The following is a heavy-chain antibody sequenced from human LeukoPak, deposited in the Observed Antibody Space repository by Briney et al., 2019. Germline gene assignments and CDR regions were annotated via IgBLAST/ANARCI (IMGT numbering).Heavy chain of an antibody. CDR1: GFTFSNAW. CDR2: ISGSGGST. D-gene: IGHD5-24*01. V-gene: IGHV3-23*01. CDR3: ARDIQLST. J-gene: IGHJ3*01. Sequence: GGSPRLSCAASGFTFSNAWMSWVRQAPGKGLEWVSVISGSGGSTYYADSVKGRFTISRDNSKNTLYLQMNSLRAEDTAIYYCARDIQLSTWGLGTMVTVSS.